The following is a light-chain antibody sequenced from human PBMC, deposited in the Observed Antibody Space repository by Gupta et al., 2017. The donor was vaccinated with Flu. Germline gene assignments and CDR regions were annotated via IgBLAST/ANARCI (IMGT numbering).Light chain of an antibody. CDR3: QQRINWPLT. CDR2: DTS. CDR1: QSVSSY. Sequence: PATLSLSPGERATLSCRASQSVSSYLAWYQQKVGQAPRLLIYDTSNRATGIPARFSGSGSGTDFTLTISSLEPEDFAVYYCQQRINWPLTFGGGTKVEIK. V-gene: IGKV3-11*01. J-gene: IGKJ4*01.